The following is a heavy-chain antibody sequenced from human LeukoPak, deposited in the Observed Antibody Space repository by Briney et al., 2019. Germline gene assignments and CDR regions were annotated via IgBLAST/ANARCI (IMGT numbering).Heavy chain of an antibody. CDR2: IIPIFGTA. V-gene: IGHV1-69*01. D-gene: IGHD2-8*01. CDR1: GGTFSSYA. CDR3: AREIGDIVLMVYAPRGFDP. J-gene: IGHJ5*02. Sequence: GSSVKVSCKASGGTFSSYAISWVRQAPGQGLEWMGGIIPIFGTANYAQKFQGRVTITADESTSTAYMELSSLRSEDTAVYYCAREIGDIVLMVYAPRGFDPWGQGTLVTVSS.